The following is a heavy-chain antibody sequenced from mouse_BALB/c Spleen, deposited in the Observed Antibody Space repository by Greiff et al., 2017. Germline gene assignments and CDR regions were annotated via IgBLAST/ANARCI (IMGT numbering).Heavy chain of an antibody. CDR2: ISSGSSTI. D-gene: IGHD2-3*01. V-gene: IGHV5-17*02. CDR1: GFTFSSFG. CDR3: ERSLDDSMDY. J-gene: IGHJ2*01. Sequence: EVQLVESGGGLVQPGGSRKLSCAASGFTFSSFGMHWVRQAPGKGLEWVALISSGSSTIYYADTVKGRFTISKDNPKNTLFLQMTSLRSADTDMYECERSLDDSMDYWGQGTTLTVSS.